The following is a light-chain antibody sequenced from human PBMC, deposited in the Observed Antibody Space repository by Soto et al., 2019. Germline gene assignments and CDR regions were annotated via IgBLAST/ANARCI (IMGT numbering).Light chain of an antibody. J-gene: IGLJ1*01. Sequence: QSVLTQPPSVSAAPGQKVTISCSGSSSNIGGNSVSWYQQLPGTAPKLLIYDVSKRPSGVPDRFSGSKSGNTASLTISGLQAEDEADYYRCSYAGSYTYVFGTGTKVTVL. CDR3: CSYAGSYTYV. CDR1: SSNIGGNS. V-gene: IGLV2-11*01. CDR2: DVS.